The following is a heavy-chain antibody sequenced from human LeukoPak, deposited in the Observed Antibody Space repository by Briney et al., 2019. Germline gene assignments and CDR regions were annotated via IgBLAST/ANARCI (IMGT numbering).Heavy chain of an antibody. CDR3: ARVYSSSSNDMDV. CDR2: IYYSGST. Sequence: SETLSLTCTVSGGSISSYYWSWIRQPPGKGLEWIGYIYYSGSTNYNPSLKSRVTISVDTSKNQFSLKLSSVTAADTAVYYCARVYSSSSNDMDVWGKWTTVTVSS. J-gene: IGHJ6*03. CDR1: GGSISSYY. D-gene: IGHD6-6*01. V-gene: IGHV4-59*01.